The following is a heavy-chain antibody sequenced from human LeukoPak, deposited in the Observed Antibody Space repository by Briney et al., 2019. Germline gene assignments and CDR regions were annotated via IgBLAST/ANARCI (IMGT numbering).Heavy chain of an antibody. CDR3: ARNLATTAYFDY. J-gene: IGHJ4*02. CDR2: VSYDETNK. Sequence: PGGSLRLSCAASGFSFNSYAMHWVRQAPGKGLEWVAVVSYDETNKLYADSVKGRFTISRDNAKNSLYLQMNSLRAEDTAVYYCARNLATTAYFDYWGQGTLVTVSS. CDR1: GFSFNSYA. V-gene: IGHV3-30-3*01. D-gene: IGHD4-11*01.